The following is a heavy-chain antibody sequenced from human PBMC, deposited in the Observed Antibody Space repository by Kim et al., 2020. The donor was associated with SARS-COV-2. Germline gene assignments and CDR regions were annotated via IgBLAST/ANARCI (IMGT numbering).Heavy chain of an antibody. Sequence: SETLSLTCTVSGGSVSSGSYYWSWIRQPPGKGLEWIGYIYYSGSTNYNPSLKSRVTISVDTSKNQFSLKLSSVTAANTAVYYCASGPGGGFGELFKYYYYYGMDVWGQGTTVTVSS. V-gene: IGHV4-61*01. CDR2: IYYSGST. D-gene: IGHD3-10*01. CDR3: ASGPGGGFGELFKYYYYYGMDV. J-gene: IGHJ6*02. CDR1: GGSVSSGSYY.